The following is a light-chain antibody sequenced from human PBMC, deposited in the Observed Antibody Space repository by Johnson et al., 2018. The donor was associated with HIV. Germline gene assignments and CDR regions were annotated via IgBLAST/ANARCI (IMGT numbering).Light chain of an antibody. Sequence: QSVLTQPPSVSAAPGQKVTISCSGSSSNVGNNYVSWYQCLPGTAPKLLIFENNKRPSGIPDRFSGSESGTSATLGITGLQTGDEADYYCGAWDSSLSAHYVFGTGTKVTVL. J-gene: IGLJ1*01. V-gene: IGLV1-51*02. CDR2: ENN. CDR3: GAWDSSLSAHYV. CDR1: SSNVGNNY.